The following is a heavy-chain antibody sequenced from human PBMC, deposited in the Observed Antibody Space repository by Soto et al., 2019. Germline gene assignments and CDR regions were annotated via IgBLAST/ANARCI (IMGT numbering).Heavy chain of an antibody. CDR3: GRFYVWGSSRYFDY. CDR2: ISTNGGRT. CDR1: GFTFSSYA. Sequence: TGGSLRLSCSASGFTFSSYALHRVRQAPGKGLECVSGISTNGGRTYYATSVKVRFLISRDNSNNTVYLHMNSLRLEDTAVYFCGRFYVWGSSRYFDYWGQGTLVTVSS. V-gene: IGHV3-64D*06. J-gene: IGHJ4*02. D-gene: IGHD3-16*01.